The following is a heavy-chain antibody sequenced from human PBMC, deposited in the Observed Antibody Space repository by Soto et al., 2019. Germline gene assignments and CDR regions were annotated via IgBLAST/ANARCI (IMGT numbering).Heavy chain of an antibody. J-gene: IGHJ5*02. Sequence: SVKVSCKTSGYTFSSSAVQWVRQARGQRLEWIGKIVVGSGNTNYAQKFQERVTITRDMSTSTAYMELSSLRSEDTAFYYCAAFDPGPMGFDPWGQGTLVTVSS. D-gene: IGHD3-9*01. CDR3: AAFDPGPMGFDP. CDR2: IVVGSGNT. CDR1: GYTFSSSA. V-gene: IGHV1-58*01.